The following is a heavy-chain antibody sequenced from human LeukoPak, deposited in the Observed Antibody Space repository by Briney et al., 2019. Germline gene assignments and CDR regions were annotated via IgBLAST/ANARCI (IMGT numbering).Heavy chain of an antibody. Sequence: GGSLRLSCAASGFIFTNHAMSWVRQAPGKWLQWVSVISGGGRTTEYADSVKGRFTISRDNSKNTVSLQMNSLRVEDTAIYYCAKNVMVKRYFDSWGQGTLVTVSS. CDR1: GFIFTNHA. D-gene: IGHD5-18*01. CDR3: AKNVMVKRYFDS. V-gene: IGHV3-23*01. J-gene: IGHJ4*02. CDR2: ISGGGRTT.